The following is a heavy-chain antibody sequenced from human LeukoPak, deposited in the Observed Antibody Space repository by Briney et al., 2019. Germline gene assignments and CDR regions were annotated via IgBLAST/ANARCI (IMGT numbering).Heavy chain of an antibody. CDR1: GGSFSGYY. CDR2: INHSGST. V-gene: IGHV4-34*01. CDR3: AREVLWFGDPRCWFDP. J-gene: IGHJ5*02. D-gene: IGHD3-10*01. Sequence: TSETLSLTCAVYGGSFSGYYWSWIRQPPGKGLEWIGEINHSGSTNYNPSLKSRVTISVDMSKNQFSLKLSSVTAADTAVYYCAREVLWFGDPRCWFDPWGQGTLVTVSS.